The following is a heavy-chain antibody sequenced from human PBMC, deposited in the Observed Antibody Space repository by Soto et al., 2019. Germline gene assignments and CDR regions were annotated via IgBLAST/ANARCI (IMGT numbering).Heavy chain of an antibody. CDR2: IYYNGST. V-gene: IGHV4-59*01. CDR3: ARHGETVVLHYYDY. D-gene: IGHD3-10*01. Sequence: PSETLCLTCAVSGGSISSYYWRWIRQPPGKGLEWIGCIYYNGSTNYNPSLKSRFTISVDTSKNKFSLKLSSVTAADTAVYYCARHGETVVLHYYDYWGQGTLVTVSS. J-gene: IGHJ4*02. CDR1: GGSISSYY.